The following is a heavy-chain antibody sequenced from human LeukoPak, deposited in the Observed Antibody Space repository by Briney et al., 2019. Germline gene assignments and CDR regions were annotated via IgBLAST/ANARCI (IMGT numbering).Heavy chain of an antibody. D-gene: IGHD1-26*01. J-gene: IGHJ4*02. CDR2: ISSNGGST. Sequence: GGSLRLSCAASGFTFSSYAMHWVRQAPGKGLEYVSAISSNGGSTYYADSVKGRFTISRDNSKNTLYLQMNNLRAEDTAVYFCAKDLTSVGATNYWGQGTQVTVSS. V-gene: IGHV3-64*04. CDR1: GFTFSSYA. CDR3: AKDLTSVGATNY.